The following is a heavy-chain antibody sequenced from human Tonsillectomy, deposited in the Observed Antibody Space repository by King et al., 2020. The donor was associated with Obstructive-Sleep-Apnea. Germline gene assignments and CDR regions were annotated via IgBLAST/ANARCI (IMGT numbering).Heavy chain of an antibody. D-gene: IGHD6-13*01. Sequence: VQLVESGGGLVQAGGSLRDSCTASRFTVGDYVMQWVRQPPGKGLECVASLRWDRNSLRYADSVKGRFTIARDKAKNSLYLEMDSLRLEDTAVYYCAKGTVGQQLEWYFDLWGRGTLVTVSS. CDR2: LRWDRNSL. V-gene: IGHV3-9*01. CDR1: RFTVGDYV. J-gene: IGHJ2*01. CDR3: AKGTVGQQLEWYFDL.